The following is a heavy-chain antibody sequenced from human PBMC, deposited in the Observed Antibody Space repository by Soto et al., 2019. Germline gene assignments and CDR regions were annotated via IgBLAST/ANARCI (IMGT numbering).Heavy chain of an antibody. CDR1: GFTFSSYA. J-gene: IGHJ4*02. CDR3: AKDLTIFGVVITYFDY. V-gene: IGHV3-23*01. D-gene: IGHD3-3*01. Sequence: PGGSLRLSCAASGFTFSSYAMSWVRQAPGKGLEWVSAISGSGGSTYYADSVKGRFTISRDNSKNTLYLQMNSLRAEDTAVYYCAKDLTIFGVVITYFDYWGQGTLVTVS. CDR2: ISGSGGST.